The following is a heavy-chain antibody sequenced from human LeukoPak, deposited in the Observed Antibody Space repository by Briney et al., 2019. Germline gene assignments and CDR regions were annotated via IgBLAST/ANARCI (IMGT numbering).Heavy chain of an antibody. CDR1: GYTFTGYY. J-gene: IGHJ6*03. Sequence: GASVKVSCKASGYTFTGYYMHWVRQAPGQGLEWMGWINPNSGGTNYAQKFQGRVTMTRDTSISTAYMELSRLRSDDTAVYYCARGYCSSTSCPPYYYYMDVWGKGTTVTVSS. D-gene: IGHD2-2*01. CDR3: ARGYCSSTSCPPYYYYMDV. V-gene: IGHV1-2*02. CDR2: INPNSGGT.